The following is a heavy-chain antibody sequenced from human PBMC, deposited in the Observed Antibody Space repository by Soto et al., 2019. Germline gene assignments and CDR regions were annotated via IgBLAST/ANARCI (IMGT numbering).Heavy chain of an antibody. V-gene: IGHV4-39*01. CDR2: IYYTGST. CDR1: GDTMSIGGYY. CDR3: ERHSIWLLLSDY. Sequence: PSGTTYLASAVCGDTMSIGGYYGGWIRQPPGKGLEWIGSIYYTGSTYYNPSLKSRVTISVDTSKNQFSLKLDSVTATDTAVYFCERHSIWLLLSDYWGQGSLVTVSS. J-gene: IGHJ4*02. D-gene: IGHD3-22*01.